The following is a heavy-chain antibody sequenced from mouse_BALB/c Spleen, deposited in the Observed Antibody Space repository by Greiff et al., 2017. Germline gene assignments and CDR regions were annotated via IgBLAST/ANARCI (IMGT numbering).Heavy chain of an antibody. V-gene: IGHV6-6*02. CDR3: TRSQYDYAMDY. J-gene: IGHJ4*01. D-gene: IGHD2-14*01. CDR1: GFTFSNYW. Sequence: EVKVEESGGGLVQPGGSMKLSCVASGFTFSNYWMNWVRQSPEKGLEWVAEIRLKSNNYATHYAESVKGRFTISRDDSKSSVYLQMNNLRAEDTGMYYCTRSQYDYAMDYWGQGTSVTVSS. CDR2: IRLKSNNYAT.